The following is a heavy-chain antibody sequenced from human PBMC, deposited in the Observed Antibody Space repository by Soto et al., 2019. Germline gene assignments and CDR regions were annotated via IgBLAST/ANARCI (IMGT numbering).Heavy chain of an antibody. CDR1: GFTFSSYS. CDR3: ARMGPWGIAARELDY. D-gene: IGHD6-6*01. J-gene: IGHJ4*02. V-gene: IGHV3-48*01. Sequence: VGSLRLSCAASGFTFSSYSMNWVRQAPGKGLEWVSYISSSSSTIYYADSVKGRFTISRDNAKNSLYLQMNSLRAEDTAVYYCARMGPWGIAARELDYWGQGTLVTGSS. CDR2: ISSSSSTI.